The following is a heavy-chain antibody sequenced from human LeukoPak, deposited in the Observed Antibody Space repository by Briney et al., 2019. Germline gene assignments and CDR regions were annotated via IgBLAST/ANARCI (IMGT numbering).Heavy chain of an antibody. V-gene: IGHV4-61*02. J-gene: IGHJ5*02. D-gene: IGHD3-22*01. CDR2: IYTSGST. CDR3: ARGGSGYYFPFDP. Sequence: SQTLSLTCTVSGGSLSSGSYYWSWIRQPAGKGLEWIGRIYTSGSTNYNPSLKSRVTISVDTSKNQFSLKLSSVTAADTAVYYCARGGSGYYFPFDPWGQGTLVTVSS. CDR1: GGSLSSGSYY.